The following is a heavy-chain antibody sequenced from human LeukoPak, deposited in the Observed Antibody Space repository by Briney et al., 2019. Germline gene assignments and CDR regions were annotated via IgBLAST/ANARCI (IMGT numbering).Heavy chain of an antibody. D-gene: IGHD2-2*01. CDR3: ARVRIVVASRDAFGI. Sequence: EGSLRLSCAASGFTFSSYWMSWVRQAPGKGLEWVANIKQDGSEKYYVDSVKGRFTISRDNAKNSLYLQMNSLRAEDTAVYYCARVRIVVASRDAFGIWGQGTMVTVSS. V-gene: IGHV3-7*01. J-gene: IGHJ3*02. CDR2: IKQDGSEK. CDR1: GFTFSSYW.